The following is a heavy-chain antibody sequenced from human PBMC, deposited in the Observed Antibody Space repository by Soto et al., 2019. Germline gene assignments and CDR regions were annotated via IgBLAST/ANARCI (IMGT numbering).Heavy chain of an antibody. J-gene: IGHJ4*02. CDR1: GFTFSSYA. V-gene: IGHV3-23*01. CDR2: VSIGGST. CDR3: AKRRGAGGHFDY. D-gene: IGHD2-15*01. Sequence: VGSLRLSGAASGFTFSSYAMGWVRQGPGKGLEWVAVVSIGGSTHYADSVRGRFTISRDNSKNTLSLQMNSLTAEDTAVYFCAKRRGAGGHFDYWGQGALVTV.